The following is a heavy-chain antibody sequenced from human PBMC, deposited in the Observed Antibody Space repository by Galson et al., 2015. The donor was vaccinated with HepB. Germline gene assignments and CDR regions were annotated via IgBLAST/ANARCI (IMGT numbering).Heavy chain of an antibody. CDR1: GFTFSNNW. V-gene: IGHV3-7*03. CDR2: IKEDGSEK. D-gene: IGHD1-1*01. CDR3: ARGYNWNDDTTYFDY. Sequence: SLRLSCAASGFTFSNNWMSWVRQAPGKGLEWVANIKEDGSEKYYVDSVKGRFTISRDNAKNSLYLQMNSLRAEDTALYYCARGYNWNDDTTYFDYWGQGALVTVSS. J-gene: IGHJ4*02.